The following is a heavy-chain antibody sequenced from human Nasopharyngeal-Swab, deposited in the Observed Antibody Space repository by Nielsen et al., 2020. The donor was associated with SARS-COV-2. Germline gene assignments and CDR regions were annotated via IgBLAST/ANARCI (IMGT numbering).Heavy chain of an antibody. J-gene: IGHJ3*02. CDR2: INSDGSST. CDR1: GFTFSSYW. D-gene: IGHD3-22*01. Sequence: GGSLRLSCSASGFTFSSYWMHWVRQAPGKGLVWVSRINSDGSSTSYADSVKGRFTISRDNAKNTLYLQMNSLRAEDTAVYYCARESVITMIVVVTAGAFDIWGQGTMVTVSS. CDR3: ARESVITMIVVVTAGAFDI. V-gene: IGHV3-74*01.